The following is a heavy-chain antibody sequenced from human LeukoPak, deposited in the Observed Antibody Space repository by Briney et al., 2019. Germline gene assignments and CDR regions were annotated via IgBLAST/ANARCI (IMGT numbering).Heavy chain of an antibody. CDR3: ATDIVATSGDY. J-gene: IGHJ4*02. CDR1: GFSFTDYY. V-gene: IGHV3-11*01. Sequence: GGSLTLSCAASGFSFTDYYMSWIRQAPGKGLEWVSYISSSGSAIYYADSVRGRFTISRDNARNSMFLQMDGLRAEDTAMYYCATDIVATSGDYWGQGTLVTVSS. CDR2: ISSSGSAI. D-gene: IGHD5-12*01.